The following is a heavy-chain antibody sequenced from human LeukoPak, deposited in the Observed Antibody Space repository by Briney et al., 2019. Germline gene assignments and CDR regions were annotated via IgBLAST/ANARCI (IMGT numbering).Heavy chain of an antibody. CDR3: ARTYYYDRADI. CDR2: IYYSGST. J-gene: IGHJ3*02. D-gene: IGHD3-22*01. V-gene: IGHV4-39*01. Sequence: SETLSLTCTVSGGSISSSSYYWGWIRQPPGKGLEWIGSIYYSGSTYYNPSLKSRVTISVDTSKNQFSLKLSSVTAADTAVYYCARTYYYDRADIWGPGTMVTVSS. CDR1: GGSISSSSYY.